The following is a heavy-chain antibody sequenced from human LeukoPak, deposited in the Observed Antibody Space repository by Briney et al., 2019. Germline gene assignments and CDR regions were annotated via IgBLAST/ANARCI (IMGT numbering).Heavy chain of an antibody. CDR3: ARVAYYYDSSGYYPHFDY. D-gene: IGHD3-22*01. J-gene: IGHJ4*02. Sequence: ASVKVSCKASGYTFTSYDINWVRQATGQGLEWMGWMNPNSGNTGYAQKFQGRVTMTRNTSISTAYMELSSLRSEDTAVYYCARVAYYYDSSGYYPHFDYWGQGTLVTVSS. CDR1: GYTFTSYD. V-gene: IGHV1-8*01. CDR2: MNPNSGNT.